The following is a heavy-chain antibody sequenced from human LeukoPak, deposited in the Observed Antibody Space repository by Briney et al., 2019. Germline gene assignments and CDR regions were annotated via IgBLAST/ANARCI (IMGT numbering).Heavy chain of an antibody. Sequence: PGGSLRLSCAASGFTFSSYAMHWVRQVPGKGLEWVAVISYDGSNKYYADSVKGRFTISRDNSKNTLYLQMNSLRAEDTAVYYCARGTVWFGELLSLDYWGQGTLVTVSS. CDR3: ARGTVWFGELLSLDY. D-gene: IGHD3-10*01. V-gene: IGHV3-30*04. CDR1: GFTFSSYA. CDR2: ISYDGSNK. J-gene: IGHJ4*02.